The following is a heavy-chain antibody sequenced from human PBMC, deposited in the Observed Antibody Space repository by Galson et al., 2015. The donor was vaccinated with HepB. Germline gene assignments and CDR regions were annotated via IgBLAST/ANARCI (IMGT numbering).Heavy chain of an antibody. CDR2: ISYDRSNK. D-gene: IGHD6-13*01. V-gene: IGHV3-30*19. CDR3: ARDSTYSSSWYPNYYGMDV. CDR1: GFTFSTYG. Sequence: LRLSCAASGFTFSTYGMHWVRQAPGKGLEWVAVISYDRSNKYYADSVEGRFTISRDNSKNTLYLQMNSLRAEDTAVYYCARDSTYSSSWYPNYYGMDVWGQGTTVTVSS. J-gene: IGHJ6*02.